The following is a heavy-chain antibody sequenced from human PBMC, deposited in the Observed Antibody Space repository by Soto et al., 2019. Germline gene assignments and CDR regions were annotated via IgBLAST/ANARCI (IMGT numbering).Heavy chain of an antibody. CDR3: ARDVKWDSCSGGSCYRSETFDP. V-gene: IGHV4-59*01. CDR2: IYFSRST. Sequence: SYTLSINCTVSSPSTSQYYWSWIRQPKKKGLESIGYIYFSRSTNYNTYLKSRVTMSVELFKNHFSLWLSSMTAADTAVYYCARDVKWDSCSGGSCYRSETFDPWGQGTLVTVS. D-gene: IGHD2-15*01. CDR1: SPSTSQYY. J-gene: IGHJ5*02.